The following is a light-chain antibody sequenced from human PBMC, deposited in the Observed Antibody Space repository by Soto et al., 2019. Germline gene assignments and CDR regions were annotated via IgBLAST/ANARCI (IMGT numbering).Light chain of an antibody. CDR1: QYINKY. CDR3: QKYDRAPLT. V-gene: IGKV1-27*01. Sequence: DIQMTQSPSSLSASVGDRVTITCRASQYINKYLAWYQQKPGKVPKLLIYGASTLQSGVPSRFSGSGSGTDFALTINSLQPEVVATYYCQKYDRAPLTFGEVTQVEI. CDR2: GAS. J-gene: IGKJ4*01.